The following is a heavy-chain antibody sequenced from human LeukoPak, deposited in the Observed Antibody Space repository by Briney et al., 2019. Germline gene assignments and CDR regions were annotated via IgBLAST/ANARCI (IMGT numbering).Heavy chain of an antibody. V-gene: IGHV1-18*01. Sequence: ASVKVSCKASGYTFTSYGISWVRQAPGQGLEWMGWISAYNGNTNYAQKLQGRVTMTTDTSTSTAYMELRSLRSDDTAVYYCARDHMSIAVAGTSDYWGQGTLVTVSS. CDR3: ARDHMSIAVAGTSDY. D-gene: IGHD6-19*01. CDR2: ISAYNGNT. CDR1: GYTFTSYG. J-gene: IGHJ4*02.